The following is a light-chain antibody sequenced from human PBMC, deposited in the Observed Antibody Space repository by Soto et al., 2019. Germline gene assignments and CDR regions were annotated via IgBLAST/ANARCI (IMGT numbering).Light chain of an antibody. Sequence: DIQMTQSPSTLSASVGDRVTMTCRASQSIGSWLAWYQHKPGRAPKLLIFDGARLESGVPSRFSGSGPGTEFTFTISSLQPEDFATYYCQQYNSWPPITFGQGTRLEIK. CDR3: QQYNSWPPIT. CDR1: QSIGSW. CDR2: DGA. V-gene: IGKV1-5*01. J-gene: IGKJ5*01.